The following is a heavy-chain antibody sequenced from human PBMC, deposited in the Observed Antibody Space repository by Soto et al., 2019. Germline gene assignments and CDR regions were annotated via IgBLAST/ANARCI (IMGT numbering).Heavy chain of an antibody. CDR3: ARRGSGSYYDY. Sequence: EVQLLESGGGLVQPGGSLRLSCAASGFTFSSYAMRWVRQAPVKGLEWVSAISGSGDSTYYAESVKGRFTISRDNSKNSLYLEMNSLSAEDTAVYYSARRGSGSYYDYWGQGTLVTVSS. CDR2: ISGSGDST. CDR1: GFTFSSYA. V-gene: IGHV3-23*01. D-gene: IGHD1-26*01. J-gene: IGHJ4*02.